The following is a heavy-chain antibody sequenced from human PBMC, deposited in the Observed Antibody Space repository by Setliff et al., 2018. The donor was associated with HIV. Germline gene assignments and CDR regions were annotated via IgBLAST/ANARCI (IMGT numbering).Heavy chain of an antibody. D-gene: IGHD6-19*01. CDR3: ARSSGWYGRRYFDH. CDR1: GFSLSTSGVC. V-gene: IGHV2-70*11. J-gene: IGHJ4*02. CDR2: IDWDDDK. Sequence: ASGPTLVNPTQTLTLTCTFSGFSLSTSGVCVSWIRQPPGKALEWLARIDWDDDKYYSTSLKTRLTITKDTSKNQVVLTMTNMDPVDTATYYCARSSGWYGRRYFDHWGQGTLVTVSS.